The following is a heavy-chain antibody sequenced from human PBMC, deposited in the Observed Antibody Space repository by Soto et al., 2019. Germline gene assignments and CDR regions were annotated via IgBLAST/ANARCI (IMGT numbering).Heavy chain of an antibody. V-gene: IGHV3-23*01. CDR2: ISGSGGST. CDR1: GLTFSSYA. D-gene: IGHD6-13*01. CDR3: AKSLAAAGDFDY. J-gene: IGHJ4*02. Sequence: EVQLLESGGGLVQPGGSLRLSCAASGLTFSSYAMSWVRQAPGKGLEWVSAISGSGGSTYYADSVKGRFTISRDNSKNTLYLQMNSLRAEDTAVYYCAKSLAAAGDFDYWGQGTLVTVSS.